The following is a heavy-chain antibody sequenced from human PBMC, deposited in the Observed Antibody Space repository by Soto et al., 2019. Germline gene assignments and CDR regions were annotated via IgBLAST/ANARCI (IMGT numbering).Heavy chain of an antibody. CDR3: ARDSYDSSGFFFDY. V-gene: IGHV4-59*01. J-gene: IGHJ4*02. Sequence: PSETLSLTCTVSGGSIRSYYWSWIRQPPGKGLEYIGYMYYSGNTNYNPSLKSRVTMSVDTSKNQFSLKLSSVTAADTAVYYCARDSYDSSGFFFDYWGQGTMVPVSS. CDR1: GGSIRSYY. CDR2: MYYSGNT. D-gene: IGHD3-22*01.